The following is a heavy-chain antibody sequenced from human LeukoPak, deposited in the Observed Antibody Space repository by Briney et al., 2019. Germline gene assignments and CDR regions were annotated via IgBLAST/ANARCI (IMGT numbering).Heavy chain of an antibody. Sequence: PGGSLRLSCAASGFTFSSYAMSWVRQAPGKGLEWVSAISGSGGSTYYADSVKGRFTISRDNSKNTLYLQMNSLRAEDTAVYYCARDPGFSFGELSWGQGTLVTVSS. D-gene: IGHD3-10*01. CDR1: GFTFSSYA. CDR3: ARDPGFSFGELS. J-gene: IGHJ4*02. CDR2: ISGSGGST. V-gene: IGHV3-23*01.